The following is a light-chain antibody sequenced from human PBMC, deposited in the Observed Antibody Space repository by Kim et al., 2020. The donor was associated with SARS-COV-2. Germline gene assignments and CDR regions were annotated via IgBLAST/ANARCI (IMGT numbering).Light chain of an antibody. CDR1: NIGHKY. CDR2: KDS. V-gene: IGLV3-9*01. J-gene: IGLJ3*02. Sequence: SYELTQPLSVSVALGQTAKITCGGNNIGHKYVHWYQQKPGQAPVLVMYKDSSRPSGIPERFSGSNSGNTATLTISRAQAGDEAEYYCQVWDSSTEVFGRGTKVTVL. CDR3: QVWDSSTEV.